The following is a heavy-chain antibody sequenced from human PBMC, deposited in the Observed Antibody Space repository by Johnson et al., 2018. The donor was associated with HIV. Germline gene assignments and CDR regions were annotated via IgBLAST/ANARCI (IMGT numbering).Heavy chain of an antibody. Sequence: VQLVESGGGLIQPGGSLRLSCAASGFTVSSNYMSWVRQAPGKGLEWVSVIYSGGSTYYADSVKGRFTISRDNSKNTLYLQMNSLRAEDTAVYYCARTYSQGLDAFDIWGQGTMVTVSS. J-gene: IGHJ3*02. CDR2: IYSGGST. D-gene: IGHD6-13*01. CDR1: GFTVSSNY. V-gene: IGHV3-53*01. CDR3: ARTYSQGLDAFDI.